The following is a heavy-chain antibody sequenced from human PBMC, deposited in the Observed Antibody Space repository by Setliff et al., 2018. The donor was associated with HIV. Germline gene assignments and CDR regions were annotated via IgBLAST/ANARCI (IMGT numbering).Heavy chain of an antibody. CDR1: GFTYRTFS. J-gene: IGHJ4*02. D-gene: IGHD4-4*01. Sequence: PGGSLRLSCAASGFTYRTFSMSWVRQAPGKGLEWVSAITGSGSTTYYADSVKGRFTISRDNPNNTLFLHMDNLRAEDTAIYYCAKSDYNFNNLAGPNYFDYWGQGALVTVSS. V-gene: IGHV3-23*01. CDR2: ITGSGSTT. CDR3: AKSDYNFNNLAGPNYFDY.